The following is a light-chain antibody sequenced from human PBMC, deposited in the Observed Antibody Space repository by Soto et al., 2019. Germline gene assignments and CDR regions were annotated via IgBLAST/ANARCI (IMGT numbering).Light chain of an antibody. CDR3: QHYNSYSEA. J-gene: IGKJ1*01. Sequence: DIQMTQSPSTLSASVLDIVTFTCLASQSISSWLSWYQQKPGKAPKLLIYKASTLKSGVPSRFSGSGSGTEFTLTISSLQPDDFATYYCQHYNSYSEAFGQGTKVDI. CDR2: KAS. V-gene: IGKV1-5*03. CDR1: QSISSW.